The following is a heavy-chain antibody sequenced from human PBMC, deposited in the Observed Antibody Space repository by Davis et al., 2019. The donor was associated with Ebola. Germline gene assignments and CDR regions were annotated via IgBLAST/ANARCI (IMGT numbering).Heavy chain of an antibody. CDR3: TRGWLRGAMDV. V-gene: IGHV6-1*01. CDR2: TYYGSNWNS. Sequence: SCAISGDSVSTAGWNWIRQSPSRGLEWLGRTYYGSNWNSDYAASVRSRITINPDTSKNQLSLHLNSVTPEDRGVYYCTRGWLRGAMDVWAQGTTVTVSS. D-gene: IGHD5-24*01. J-gene: IGHJ6*02. CDR1: GDSVSTAG.